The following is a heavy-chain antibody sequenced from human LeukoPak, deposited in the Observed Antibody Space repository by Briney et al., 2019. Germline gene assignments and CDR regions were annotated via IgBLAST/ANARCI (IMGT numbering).Heavy chain of an antibody. CDR3: ARLGGQQLGIFGY. CDR2: INYSGST. V-gene: IGHV4-59*01. J-gene: IGHJ4*02. CDR1: GGSISSYY. Sequence: SETLSLTCTVSGGSISSYYWSWIRQPPGKGLEWIGYINYSGSTKYYPSLKSRVTISVDTSKNQFSLQLTSVTAADTAVYYCARLGGQQLGIFGYWGQGTLVTVSS. D-gene: IGHD6-13*01.